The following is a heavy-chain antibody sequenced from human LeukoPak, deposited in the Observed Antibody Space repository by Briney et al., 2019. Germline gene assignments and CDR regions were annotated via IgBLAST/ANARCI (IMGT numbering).Heavy chain of an antibody. J-gene: IGHJ4*02. CDR2: ISFDGSRK. Sequence: GGSLRLSCAAFGFTFSSYYMHWVRQAPGKGLEWVAVISFDGSRKYYADSVKGRFSISRDNSMNTLYLQMSSLRVEDTAIYYCAKAGASHTAMDFLFDYWGQGTLVTVSS. CDR1: GFTFSSYY. V-gene: IGHV3-30*18. D-gene: IGHD5-18*01. CDR3: AKAGASHTAMDFLFDY.